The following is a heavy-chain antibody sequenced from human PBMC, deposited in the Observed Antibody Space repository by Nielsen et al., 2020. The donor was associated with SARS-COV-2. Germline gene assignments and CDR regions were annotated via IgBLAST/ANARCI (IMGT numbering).Heavy chain of an antibody. D-gene: IGHD1-7*01. Sequence: ASVKVSCKASGYTFTSYAMHWVRQAPGQRLEWMGWINAGNGNTKYSQKFQGRVTITRDTSASTAYMELRSLRSDDTAVYYCARSGDLWNYAAFDIWGQGTMVTVSS. J-gene: IGHJ3*02. CDR2: INAGNGNT. V-gene: IGHV1-3*01. CDR3: ARSGDLWNYAAFDI. CDR1: GYTFTSYA.